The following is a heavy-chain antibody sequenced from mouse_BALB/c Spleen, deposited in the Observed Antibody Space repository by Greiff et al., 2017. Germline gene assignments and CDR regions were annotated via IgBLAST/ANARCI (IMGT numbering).Heavy chain of an antibody. D-gene: IGHD1-1*01. Sequence: VQLKESGPELEKPGASVKISCKASGYSFTGYNMNWVKQSNGKSLEWIGNIDPYYGGTSYNQKFKGKATLTVDKSSSTAYMQLKSLTSEDSAVYYCARGTTVVATRYWYFDVWGAGTTVTVAS. J-gene: IGHJ1*01. CDR1: GYSFTGYN. V-gene: IGHV1-39*01. CDR2: IDPYYGGT. CDR3: ARGTTVVATRYWYFDV.